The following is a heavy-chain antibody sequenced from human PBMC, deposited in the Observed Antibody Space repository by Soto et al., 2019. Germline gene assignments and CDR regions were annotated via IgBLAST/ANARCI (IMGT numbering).Heavy chain of an antibody. Sequence: GGSLRLSCAASGFTFSSYGMHWVRQAPGKGLEWVAVIWYDGSNKYYADSVKGRFTISRDNSKNTLYLQMNSLRAEDTAVYYCAGEGYYYYFDYWGQGTLVTVSS. CDR1: GFTFSSYG. CDR3: AGEGYYYYFDY. D-gene: IGHD3-22*01. CDR2: IWYDGSNK. J-gene: IGHJ4*02. V-gene: IGHV3-33*01.